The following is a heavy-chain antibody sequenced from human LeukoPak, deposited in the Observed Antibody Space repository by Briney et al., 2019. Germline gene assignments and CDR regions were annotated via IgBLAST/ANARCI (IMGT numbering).Heavy chain of an antibody. J-gene: IGHJ4*02. D-gene: IGHD5-18*01. CDR1: GFTFSNAW. CDR3: ATDRGYSYGLGH. CDR2: IKSKTDGGTT. Sequence: PGGSLRLSCAASGFTFSNAWMSWVRQAPGKGLEWIGRIKSKTDGGTTEHAAPVKGRFIISRDDSKNTLYLQLNSLKAEDTAVYYCATDRGYSYGLGHWGQGTLVTVSS. V-gene: IGHV3-15*01.